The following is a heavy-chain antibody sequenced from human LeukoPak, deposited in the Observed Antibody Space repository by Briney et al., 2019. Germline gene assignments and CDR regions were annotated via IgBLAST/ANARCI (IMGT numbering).Heavy chain of an antibody. J-gene: IGHJ6*02. Sequence: ASVKVSCKASGGTFSSYAISWVRQAPGQGLEWMGGIIPIFGTANYAQKFQGRVTITADESTSTAYMELSSLRSEDTAVYYCARALIYSHGYFAPTAGMDVWGQGTTVTVSS. CDR2: IIPIFGTA. V-gene: IGHV1-69*01. CDR1: GGTFSSYA. D-gene: IGHD5-18*01. CDR3: ARALIYSHGYFAPTAGMDV.